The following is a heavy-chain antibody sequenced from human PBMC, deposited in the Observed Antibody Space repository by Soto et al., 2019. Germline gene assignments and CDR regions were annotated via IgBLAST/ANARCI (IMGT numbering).Heavy chain of an antibody. Sequence: ASVKVSCKASGYTFTSYYMHWVRQAPGQGLEWMGIINPSGGSTSYAQKFQGRVTMTRDTSTSTVYMELSSLRSEDTAVYYCAREGXYDFWSGYYPGYYYGMDVWGQGTTVTV. CDR2: INPSGGST. J-gene: IGHJ6*02. CDR3: AREGXYDFWSGYYPGYYYGMDV. V-gene: IGHV1-46*01. D-gene: IGHD3-3*01. CDR1: GYTFTSYY.